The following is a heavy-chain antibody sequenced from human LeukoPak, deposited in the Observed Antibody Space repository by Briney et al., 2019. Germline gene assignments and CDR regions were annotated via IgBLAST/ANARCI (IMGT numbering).Heavy chain of an antibody. D-gene: IGHD3-22*01. V-gene: IGHV3-9*01. CDR1: GFTFDDYA. J-gene: IGHJ4*02. CDR2: ISWNSGNI. Sequence: GGSLRLSCAASGFTFDDYAMHWVRQAPGKGLEWVSGISWNSGNIGYADSVKGRFTISRDNAKNSLYLQMNSLRAEDTASYYCAKGEGSMIVNWGQGTLVTVSS. CDR3: AKGEGSMIVN.